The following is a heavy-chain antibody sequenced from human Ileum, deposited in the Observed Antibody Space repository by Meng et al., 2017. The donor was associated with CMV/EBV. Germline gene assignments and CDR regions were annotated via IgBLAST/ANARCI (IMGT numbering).Heavy chain of an antibody. Sequence: QVQLVQSGAEVXXXXXSVKVSXKASGYTFTGYYMHWVRQAPGQGLEWMGWINPNSGGTNYAQKCQGRVTMTRDTSISTAYMELSRLRSDDTAVYYCAREDSSGYYGIDYWGQGTLVTVSS. D-gene: IGHD3-22*01. CDR2: INPNSGGT. V-gene: IGHV1-2*02. CDR3: AREDSSGYYGIDY. CDR1: GYTFTGYY. J-gene: IGHJ4*02.